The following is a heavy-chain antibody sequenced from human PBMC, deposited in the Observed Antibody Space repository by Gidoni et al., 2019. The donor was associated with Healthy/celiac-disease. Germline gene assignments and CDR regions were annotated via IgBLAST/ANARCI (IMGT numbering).Heavy chain of an antibody. CDR2: IYTSGST. V-gene: IGHV4-61*02. Sequence: QVQLQESGPGLVKPSQTLSLTCTVSGGSISSGSYYWSWIRQPAGKGLEWIGRIYTSGSTNYNPSLKSRVTISVDTSKNQFSLKLSSVTAADTAVYYCARVVGYYDSSGYSYYFDYWGQGTLVTVSS. CDR3: ARVVGYYDSSGYSYYFDY. CDR1: GGSISSGSYY. D-gene: IGHD3-22*01. J-gene: IGHJ4*02.